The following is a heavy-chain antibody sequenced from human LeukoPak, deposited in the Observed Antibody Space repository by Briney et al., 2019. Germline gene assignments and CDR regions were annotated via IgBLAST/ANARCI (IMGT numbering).Heavy chain of an antibody. CDR3: ASSDLGGLSLYSQPARFGAFDI. D-gene: IGHD3-16*02. J-gene: IGHJ3*02. Sequence: SETLSLTCTVSGGSISSGGYYWSWIRQHPGKGLEWIGYIYYSGSTYYNPSLKSRVTISVDTSKNQFSLKLSSVTAADTAVYYCASSDLGGLSLYSQPARFGAFDIWGQGTMVTVSS. V-gene: IGHV4-31*03. CDR2: IYYSGST. CDR1: GGSISSGGYY.